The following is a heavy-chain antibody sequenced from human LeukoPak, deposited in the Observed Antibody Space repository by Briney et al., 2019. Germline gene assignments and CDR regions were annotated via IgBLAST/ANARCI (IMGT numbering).Heavy chain of an antibody. CDR1: GGTFSSYA. Sequence: SVKVSCKASGGTFSSYAISWVRQAPGQGLEWMGRIIPIFGIANYAQKFQGRVTITADKSTSTAYMELSSLRSVDTAVYYCATVYDSLDVWGQGTTVTVSS. CDR3: ATVYDSLDV. J-gene: IGHJ6*02. CDR2: IIPIFGIA. V-gene: IGHV1-69*04. D-gene: IGHD3-3*01.